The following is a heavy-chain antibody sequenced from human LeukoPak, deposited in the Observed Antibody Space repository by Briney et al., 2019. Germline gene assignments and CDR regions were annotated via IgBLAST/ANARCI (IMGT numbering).Heavy chain of an antibody. CDR3: ATYRQVLLPFES. CDR1: GFTFSTFA. Sequence: GGSLRLSCAASGFTFSTFAMIWVRQPPGKGLEWVSSIFPSGGEIHYADSVRGRFTISRDNSKSILSLQMKSLRAEDTAIYYCATYRQVLLPFESWGQGTLVTVSS. CDR2: IFPSGGEI. J-gene: IGHJ4*02. V-gene: IGHV3-23*01. D-gene: IGHD5-18*01.